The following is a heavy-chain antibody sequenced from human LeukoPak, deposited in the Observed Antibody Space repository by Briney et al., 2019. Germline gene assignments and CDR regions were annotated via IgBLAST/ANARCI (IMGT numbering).Heavy chain of an antibody. D-gene: IGHD5-24*01. CDR3: ARGDGYASPIGY. CDR2: IYHSGST. J-gene: IGHJ4*02. CDR1: GGSISTYY. Sequence: SETLSLTCTLSGGSISTYYWSWIRQPPGKGLEWIGYIYHSGSTNYNPSLKSRVTISVDTSKNQFSLKLSSVTAEDTAVYYCARGDGYASPIGYWGQGALVTVSS. V-gene: IGHV4-59*01.